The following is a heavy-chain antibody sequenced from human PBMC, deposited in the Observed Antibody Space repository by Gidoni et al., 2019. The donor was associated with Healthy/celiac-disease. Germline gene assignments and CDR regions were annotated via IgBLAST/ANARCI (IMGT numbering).Heavy chain of an antibody. V-gene: IGHV3-23*01. D-gene: IGHD1-26*01. CDR1: GFTFSSYA. CDR3: ASTKWGLLSGVHY. Sequence: EVQLLESGGGLVQPGGSLRLSCAASGFTFSSYAMSWVRQAPGKGLDCVSAIGGSGGSTSYADSVKGRFTISRNNSKNTLYLQMNSLRAEDTAVYYCASTKWGLLSGVHYWGQGTLVTVSS. CDR2: IGGSGGST. J-gene: IGHJ4*02.